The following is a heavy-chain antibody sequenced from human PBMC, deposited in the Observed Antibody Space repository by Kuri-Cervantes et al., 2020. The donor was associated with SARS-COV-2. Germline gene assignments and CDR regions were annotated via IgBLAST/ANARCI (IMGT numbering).Heavy chain of an antibody. V-gene: IGHV4-39*07. CDR1: GGSISSSSYY. CDR3: ARNGDFGVYYYGMDV. J-gene: IGHJ6*02. Sequence: GSLRLSCTVSGGSISSSSYYWGWIRQPPGKGLEWIGSIYYSGSTYYNPSLKSRVTISVDTSKNQFSLKLSSVTAADTAVYYCARNGDFGVYYYGMDVWGQGTTVTVSS. CDR2: IYYSGST. D-gene: IGHD3-3*01.